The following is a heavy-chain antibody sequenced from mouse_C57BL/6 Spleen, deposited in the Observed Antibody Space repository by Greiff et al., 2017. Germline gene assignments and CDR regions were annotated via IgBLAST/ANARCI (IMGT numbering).Heavy chain of an antibody. CDR2: IDPGSGGT. CDR1: GYAFTDYL. Sequence: VQLKASGAELVRPGTSVKVSCKASGYAFTDYLMQWVKQRPGQGLEWIGVIDPGSGGTNYNEKFKGKATLTADKSSSTAYMQLSSLTSEDSAVYVYAKADYYAMDYWGQGTSVTVSS. J-gene: IGHJ4*01. V-gene: IGHV1-54*01. CDR3: AKADYYAMDY.